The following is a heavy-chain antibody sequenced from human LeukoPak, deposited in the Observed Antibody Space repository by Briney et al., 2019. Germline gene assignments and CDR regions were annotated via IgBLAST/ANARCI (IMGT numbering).Heavy chain of an antibody. Sequence: GRSLRLSCAASGFTFSSYAMHWVRQAPGKGLEWVAVISYDGSNKYYADSVKGRFTISRDNSKNTLYLQMNSLRAEDTAVYYCAREDYWGQGTLVTVSS. CDR3: AREDY. CDR2: ISYDGSNK. V-gene: IGHV3-30-3*01. J-gene: IGHJ4*02. CDR1: GFTFSSYA.